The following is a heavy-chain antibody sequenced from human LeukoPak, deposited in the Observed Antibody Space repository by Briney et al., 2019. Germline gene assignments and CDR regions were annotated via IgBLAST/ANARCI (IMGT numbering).Heavy chain of an antibody. J-gene: IGHJ3*02. CDR2: MYHSGST. Sequence: PSETLSLTCTVSGYSISSGYYWGWIRQPPGKGLEWIGSMYHSGSTYYNPSLKSRVTISVDTSKNQFSLKLSSVTAADTAMYYCAREVTMIVVVITTDAFDIWGQGTMVTVSS. CDR3: AREVTMIVVVITTDAFDI. D-gene: IGHD3-22*01. CDR1: GYSISSGYY. V-gene: IGHV4-38-2*02.